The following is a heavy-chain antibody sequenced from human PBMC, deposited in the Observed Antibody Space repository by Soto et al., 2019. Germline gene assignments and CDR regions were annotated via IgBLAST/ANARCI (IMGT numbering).Heavy chain of an antibody. CDR1: GFTFTNAW. D-gene: IGHD3-22*01. Sequence: GGSLRLSCAASGFTFTNAWINWVRQAPGKGLEWVGRIKSKTDGGTTDYAEPVKGRFAISRDDSNNMVYLQMNSLKIEDTAVYYCTTDSYSTIIIVRFNYWGHGTLVTVSS. CDR3: TTDSYSTIIIVRFNY. CDR2: IKSKTDGGTT. J-gene: IGHJ4*01. V-gene: IGHV3-15*07.